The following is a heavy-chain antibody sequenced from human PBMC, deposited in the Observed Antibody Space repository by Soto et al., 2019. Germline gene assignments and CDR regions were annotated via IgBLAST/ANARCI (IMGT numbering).Heavy chain of an antibody. D-gene: IGHD3-22*01. CDR1: GGSVTGDDYC. J-gene: IGHJ6*02. Sequence: QVQLQESGPGLVKPSQTLSLGCTVSGGSVTGDDYCWSWIRQPPGKGLEWIGYISYSGSTDYSPSLQGRITISLDTSKNQFSLGLSSVTAAYTAIYYCAREGSSGSYDYYYAMDVWGQGTTVTVSS. CDR3: AREGSSGSYDYYYAMDV. CDR2: ISYSGST. V-gene: IGHV4-30-4*01.